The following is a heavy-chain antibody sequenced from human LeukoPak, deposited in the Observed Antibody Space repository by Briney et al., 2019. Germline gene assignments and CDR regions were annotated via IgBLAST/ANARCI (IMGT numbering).Heavy chain of an antibody. J-gene: IGHJ4*02. CDR3: ARSGQLIAAAGTGDFDY. D-gene: IGHD6-13*01. V-gene: IGHV3-11*01. CDR1: GFTFSDYY. Sequence: GGSLRLSCAASGFTFSDYYMSWIRQAPGKGLEWVSYISSSGSTIYYADSVKGRFTVSGDNAKNSLYLQMNSLRAEDTAVYYCARSGQLIAAAGTGDFDYWGQGTLVTVSS. CDR2: ISSSGSTI.